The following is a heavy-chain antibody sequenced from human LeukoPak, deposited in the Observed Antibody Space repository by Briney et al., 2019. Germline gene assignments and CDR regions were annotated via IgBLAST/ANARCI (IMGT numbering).Heavy chain of an antibody. CDR3: AKDITEYSSGWYYFDY. Sequence: GRSLRLSCAASGFTFDDYAMRWVRQAPGKGLEWVSGISWNSGSIGYADSVKGRFTISRDNAKNSLYLQMNSLRAEDTALYYCAKDITEYSSGWYYFDYWGQGTLVTVSS. V-gene: IGHV3-9*01. CDR1: GFTFDDYA. J-gene: IGHJ4*02. CDR2: ISWNSGSI. D-gene: IGHD6-19*01.